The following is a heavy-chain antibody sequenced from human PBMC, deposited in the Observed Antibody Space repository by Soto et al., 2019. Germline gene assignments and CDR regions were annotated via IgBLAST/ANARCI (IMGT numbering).Heavy chain of an antibody. J-gene: IGHJ6*02. CDR2: INAGNGNT. Sequence: QVQLVQSGAEVKKPGASVKVSCKASGYTFTSYAMHWVRQAPGQRLEWMGWINAGNGNTKYSQKFQGRVTITRDTSASTAYMELSSLRSEHTAVYYCASLRHSPSYYYYYGMDVWGQGTTVTVSS. V-gene: IGHV1-3*01. CDR3: ASLRHSPSYYYYYGMDV. CDR1: GYTFTSYA. D-gene: IGHD5-18*01.